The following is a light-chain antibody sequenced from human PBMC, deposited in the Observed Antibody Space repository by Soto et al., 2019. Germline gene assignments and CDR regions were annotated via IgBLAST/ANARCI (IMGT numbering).Light chain of an antibody. Sequence: QSALNQPASVSGSPGQSITISCTGTSSDVGGYNYVSWYQQHPGKAPKLMIYEVSNRPSGVSNRFSGSKSGNTASLTISGLQAEDEADYYCSSYTSSFYVFGTGTKLTVL. CDR3: SSYTSSFYV. V-gene: IGLV2-14*01. CDR2: EVS. CDR1: SSDVGGYNY. J-gene: IGLJ1*01.